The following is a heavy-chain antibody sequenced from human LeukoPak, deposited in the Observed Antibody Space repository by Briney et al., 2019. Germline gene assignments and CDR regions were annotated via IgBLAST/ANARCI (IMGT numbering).Heavy chain of an antibody. CDR3: ARAGYSSPTRYYYYYMDV. D-gene: IGHD6-13*01. V-gene: IGHV4-38-2*02. CDR1: GYSITTNFY. J-gene: IGHJ6*03. Sequence: SETLSLTCNVSGYSITTNFYWAWIRQPPGKGLEWIGEINHSGSTNYNPSLKSRVTISVDTSKNQFSLKLRSVTAADTAVYYCARAGYSSPTRYYYYYMDVWGKGTTVTVSS. CDR2: INHSGST.